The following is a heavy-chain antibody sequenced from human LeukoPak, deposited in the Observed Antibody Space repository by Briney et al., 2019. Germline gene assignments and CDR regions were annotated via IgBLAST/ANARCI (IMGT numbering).Heavy chain of an antibody. CDR2: ISAYNGNT. CDR3: ARILWSDYYYYMDV. Sequence: GASEKVSCKASGYTFTSYGISWVRQAPGQGVEWMGWISAYNGNTNYAQKLQGRVTMTTDTSTSTAYMELRSLRSDDTAVYYCARILWSDYYYYMDVWGKGTTVTVSS. D-gene: IGHD3-10*01. CDR1: GYTFTSYG. J-gene: IGHJ6*03. V-gene: IGHV1-18*01.